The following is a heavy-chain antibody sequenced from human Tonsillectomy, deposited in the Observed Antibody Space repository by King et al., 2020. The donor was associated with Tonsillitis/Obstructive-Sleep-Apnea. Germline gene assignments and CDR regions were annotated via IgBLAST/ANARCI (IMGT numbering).Heavy chain of an antibody. D-gene: IGHD5-24*01. Sequence: AQLVQSGGGLVKPGGSLRLSCAASGFTFSSYSMNWVRQAPGKGLEWVSSISSSSSYIYYADSVKGRFTISRDNAKNSLYLQMNSLRAEDTAVYYCARGSGDGYNSYDYWGQGTLVTVSS. V-gene: IGHV3-21*01. CDR3: ARGSGDGYNSYDY. CDR1: GFTFSSYS. J-gene: IGHJ4*02. CDR2: ISSSSSYI.